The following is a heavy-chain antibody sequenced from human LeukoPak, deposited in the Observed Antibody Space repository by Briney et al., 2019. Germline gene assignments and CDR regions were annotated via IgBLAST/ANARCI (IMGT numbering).Heavy chain of an antibody. CDR2: IKQDGSEK. CDR1: GFTFSSYW. CDR3: ARATYDYEYFDY. Sequence: GGSLRLSCAASGFTFSSYWMSWVRQAPGKGLEWVANIKQDGSEKYYVDSVKGRFTISRDNAKNTLYLQMNSLRAEDTTVYYCARATYDYEYFDYWGQGTLVTVSS. V-gene: IGHV3-7*01. D-gene: IGHD4-17*01. J-gene: IGHJ4*02.